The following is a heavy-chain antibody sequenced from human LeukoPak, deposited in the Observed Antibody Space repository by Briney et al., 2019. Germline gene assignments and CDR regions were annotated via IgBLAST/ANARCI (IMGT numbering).Heavy chain of an antibody. V-gene: IGHV4-59*01. CDR1: GVTIRYYY. Sequence: SSETLSLTCTVSGVTIRYYYWSWIRQSPGQGLEWFGNIYYNGSTNYNPSLKSRVNISVDMSKQQLYLKMSCVTAADTAVYYCARKAGLFDYWGQGRLVTVSS. D-gene: IGHD6-13*01. CDR2: IYYNGST. J-gene: IGHJ4*02. CDR3: ARKAGLFDY.